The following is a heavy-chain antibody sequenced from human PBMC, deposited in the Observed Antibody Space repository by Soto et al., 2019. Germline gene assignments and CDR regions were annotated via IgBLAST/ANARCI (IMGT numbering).Heavy chain of an antibody. CDR1: GFTVSSNY. Sequence: EVQLVETGGGLIQPGGSLRLSCAASGFTVSSNYMSWVRQAPGKGLEWASVVYSGGSTYYADSVKGRFTISRDNSKNTLYLQMNSLRAEDTAVYYCARDLSSNWFDPWGQGTLVTVS. V-gene: IGHV3-53*02. CDR3: ARDLSSNWFDP. CDR2: VYSGGST. J-gene: IGHJ5*02.